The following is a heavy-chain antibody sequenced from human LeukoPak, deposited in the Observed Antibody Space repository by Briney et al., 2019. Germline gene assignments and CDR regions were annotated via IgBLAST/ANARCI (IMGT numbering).Heavy chain of an antibody. D-gene: IGHD3-22*01. CDR2: IRYDGSNK. CDR1: GFTFSSYG. J-gene: IGHJ4*02. CDR3: AKGTYYYDSNIDY. Sequence: GGSLRLSCAASGFTFSSYGMHWVRQAPGKGLEWVAFIRYDGSNKYYADSVKGRFTISRDNSKNTLYLQMNSLRAEDTAVYYCAKGTYYYDSNIDYWGQGTLVTVSS. V-gene: IGHV3-30*02.